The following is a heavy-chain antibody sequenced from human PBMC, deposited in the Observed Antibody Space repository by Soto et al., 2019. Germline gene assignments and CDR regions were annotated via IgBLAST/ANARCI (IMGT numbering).Heavy chain of an antibody. D-gene: IGHD1-26*01. CDR1: GFTFGDYA. V-gene: IGHV3-49*03. Sequence: GGSLRLSCTASGFTFGDYAMSWFRQAPGRGLEWVGFIRSKAYGGTTEYAASVKGRFTISRDDSKSIAYLQMNSLKTEDTAVYYCTRGATDSSNYYYYYGMDVWGQGTTVTVSS. CDR2: IRSKAYGGTT. J-gene: IGHJ6*02. CDR3: TRGATDSSNYYYYYGMDV.